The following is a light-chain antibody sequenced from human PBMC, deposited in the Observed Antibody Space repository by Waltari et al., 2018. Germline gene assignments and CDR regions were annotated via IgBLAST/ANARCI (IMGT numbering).Light chain of an antibody. CDR3: QQYNSYSPYT. J-gene: IGKJ2*01. CDR1: QSIGEW. CDR2: KAS. V-gene: IGKV1-5*03. Sequence: DIQMTQSPSTLSASVGDRVSITCRASQSIGEWLAWFQQKPGKAPMVVIFKASTLETGVPSRFSGSGSGTEFTLTISSLQPDDFATYYCQQYNSYSPYTFGQGTKLEIK.